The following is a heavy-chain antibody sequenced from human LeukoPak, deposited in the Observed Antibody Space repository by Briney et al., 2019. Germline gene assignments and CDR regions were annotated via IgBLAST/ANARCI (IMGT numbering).Heavy chain of an antibody. J-gene: IGHJ5*02. Sequence: SETLSLTCAVYGGSFSGYYWSWIRQPPGKGLEWIGEINHSGSTNYNPSLKSRVTMSVDTSKNQFSLRLSSVTAADTAIYYCARESYSYEILTGYQRATWFDPWGRGTLVTVSS. CDR1: GGSFSGYY. CDR3: ARESYSYEILTGYQRATWFDP. V-gene: IGHV4-34*01. CDR2: INHSGST. D-gene: IGHD3-9*01.